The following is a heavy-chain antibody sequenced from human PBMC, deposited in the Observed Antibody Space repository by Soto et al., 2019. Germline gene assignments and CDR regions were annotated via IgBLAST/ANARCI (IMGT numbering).Heavy chain of an antibody. CDR3: ARDPGGSTSCYICYYYGMDV. CDR2: ISVYNGHT. CDR1: GYTFTNYG. D-gene: IGHD2-2*02. Sequence: QVQLVQSGAEVKPPGASVKVSCKAFGYTFTNYGISWVRQAPGQGLEWMGWISVYNGHTNYAQKLQGRVTMTTDTSTSTAYMELRSLRSDDTAVYYCARDPGGSTSCYICYYYGMDVWGQGTTVTVSS. J-gene: IGHJ6*02. V-gene: IGHV1-18*01.